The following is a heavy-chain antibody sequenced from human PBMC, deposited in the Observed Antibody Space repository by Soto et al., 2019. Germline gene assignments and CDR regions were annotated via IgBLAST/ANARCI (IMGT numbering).Heavy chain of an antibody. D-gene: IGHD3-22*01. J-gene: IGHJ6*02. CDR1: YY. CDR3: ARFYYDSSGYLPSPYYYYYGMDV. Sequence: YYSGWIRQPPGKGLEWVSIISGSGGSTYDADSVKGRFTISRDNAKNSLYLQMNSLRAEDTAVYYCARFYYDSSGYLPSPYYYYYGMDVWGQGTTVTVSS. V-gene: IGHV3-11*04. CDR2: ISGSGGST.